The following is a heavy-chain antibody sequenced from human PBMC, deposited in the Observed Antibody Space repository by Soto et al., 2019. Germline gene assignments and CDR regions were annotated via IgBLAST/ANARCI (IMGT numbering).Heavy chain of an antibody. CDR3: ARTIAAAGTAGAYRYYYYYYGMDV. CDR2: INHSGST. J-gene: IGHJ6*02. D-gene: IGHD6-13*01. V-gene: IGHV4-34*01. CDR1: GGSFSGHY. Sequence: SETLSLTCAVYGGSFSGHYWSWIRQPPGKGLEWIGEINHSGSTNYNPSLKSRVTISVDTSKNQFSLKLGSVTAADTAVYYCARTIAAAGTAGAYRYYYYYYGMDVWGQGTTVTVSS.